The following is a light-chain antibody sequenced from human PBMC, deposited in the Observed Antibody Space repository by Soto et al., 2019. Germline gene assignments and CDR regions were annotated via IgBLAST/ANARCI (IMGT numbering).Light chain of an antibody. CDR3: AAWDDSLSGPV. V-gene: IGLV1-44*01. CDR2: SNN. CDR1: SSNIGSNT. Sequence: QSVLTQPPSASGTPGQRVTISCSGSSSNIGSNTVNWYQQLPGTAPKLLIYSNNQHPSGVPDRFSRSKSGTSASPAISGLPSDDEAEYYCAAWDDSLSGPVFGGGTKVTVL. J-gene: IGLJ2*01.